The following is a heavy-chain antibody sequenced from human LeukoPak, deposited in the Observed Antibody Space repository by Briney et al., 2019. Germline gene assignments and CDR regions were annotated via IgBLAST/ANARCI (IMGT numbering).Heavy chain of an antibody. V-gene: IGHV4-59*12. CDR2: IYYSGST. Sequence: SETLSLTCTVSGGSISTYYWTWMRQPPGKGLEWIGYIYYSGSTNYNPALKSRVTISLDTSKNQFSLKLSSVTAADTAVYYCARGFTVTPSLDYWGQGTLVTVSS. D-gene: IGHD4-11*01. J-gene: IGHJ4*02. CDR3: ARGFTVTPSLDY. CDR1: GGSISTYY.